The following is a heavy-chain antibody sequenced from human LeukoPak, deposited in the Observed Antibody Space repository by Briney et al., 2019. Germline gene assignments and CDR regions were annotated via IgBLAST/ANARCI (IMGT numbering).Heavy chain of an antibody. CDR1: GYTFTGYY. CDR3: ARVRGGRNPAKYGGPDAFDI. V-gene: IGHV1-2*02. D-gene: IGHD3-16*01. CDR2: INPNSGGT. J-gene: IGHJ3*02. Sequence: GASVKVSCKASGYTFTGYYMHWVRQAPGQGLEWMGWINPNSGGTNYAQKFQGRVTMTRDTSISTAYMELSRLRSDDTAVYYCARVRGGRNPAKYGGPDAFDIWGQGTMVTVSS.